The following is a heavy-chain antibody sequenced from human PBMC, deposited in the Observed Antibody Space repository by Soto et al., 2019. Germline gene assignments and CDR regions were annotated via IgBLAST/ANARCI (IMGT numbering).Heavy chain of an antibody. V-gene: IGHV4-59*01. CDR2: IYYSGST. CDR3: ARATGGWLNWFDP. CDR1: GGSISSYY. Sequence: PSETLSLTCTVSGGSISSYYWSWIRQPPGKGLEWIGYIYYSGSTNYNPSLKSRVTISVDTSKNQFSLKLSSVTAADTAVFYCARATGGWLNWFDPWGQGTLVTVSS. J-gene: IGHJ5*02. D-gene: IGHD6-19*01.